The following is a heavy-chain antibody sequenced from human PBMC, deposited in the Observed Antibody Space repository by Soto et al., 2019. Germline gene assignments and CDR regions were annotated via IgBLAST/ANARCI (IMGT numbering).Heavy chain of an antibody. CDR1: GYSFSSYG. V-gene: IGHV1-18*01. Sequence: QVQLVQSGPEVKKPGASVKVSCKASGYSFSSYGISWVRQAPGQGLEWMGWISGYNGNTNYPQKLQGRVTVTTDTSTSTAYMELRSLRSDDTAVYYCARDSCTWYSHIHYWGQGTLVTVSS. CDR3: ARDSCTWYSHIHY. CDR2: ISGYNGNT. J-gene: IGHJ4*02. D-gene: IGHD6-13*01.